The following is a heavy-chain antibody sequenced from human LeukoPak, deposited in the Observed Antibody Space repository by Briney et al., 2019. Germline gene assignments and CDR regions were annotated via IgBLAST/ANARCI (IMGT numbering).Heavy chain of an antibody. J-gene: IGHJ4*02. CDR1: GGSFSGYH. D-gene: IGHD3-3*01. V-gene: IGHV4-34*01. CDR3: ARGPNYDFWSGLTRL. CDR2: INHSGST. Sequence: NTSETLSLTCAVYGGSFSGYHWSWIRQPPGKGLEWIGEINHSGSTNYSPSLKSRVTISIDTSKNQFSLKLSFVTAADTAVYFCARGPNYDFWSGLTRLRGQGALVTVSS.